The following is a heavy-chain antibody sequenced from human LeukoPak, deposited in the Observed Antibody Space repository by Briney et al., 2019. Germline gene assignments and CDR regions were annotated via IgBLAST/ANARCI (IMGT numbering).Heavy chain of an antibody. J-gene: IGHJ4*02. CDR3: AGGLLGCGGGSCCPTDY. CDR2: ISDNGNNK. D-gene: IGHD2-15*01. CDR1: GFTISYYG. Sequence: PGGSLRLSCAASGFTISYYGMHWVRQAPGKGLEWVAVISDNGNNKYYVDSVKGRFTISRDNSKNTVFLQMNSLRVEDTAVYYCAGGLLGCGGGSCCPTDYWGQGSLVIVSS. V-gene: IGHV3-30*03.